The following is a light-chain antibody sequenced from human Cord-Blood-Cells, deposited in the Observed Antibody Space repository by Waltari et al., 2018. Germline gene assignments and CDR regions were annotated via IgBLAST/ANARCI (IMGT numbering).Light chain of an antibody. CDR1: QSVSSY. CDR3: QQRSNWIT. J-gene: IGKJ5*01. CDR2: DAS. V-gene: IGKV3-11*01. Sequence: EIVLTQSPATLSLSPGERATLPCRASQSVSSYLAWYQQKPGQAPRLLIYDASNRATGIPARFSVSGSGTDFTLTISSLEPEDFAVYYCQQRSNWITSGQGTRLEIK.